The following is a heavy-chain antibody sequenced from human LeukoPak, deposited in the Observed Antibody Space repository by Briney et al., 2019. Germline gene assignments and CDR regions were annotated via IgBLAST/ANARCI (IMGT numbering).Heavy chain of an antibody. D-gene: IGHD2/OR15-2a*01. Sequence: GGSLRLSCAASGLRFSDYHVSWIRQAPGKGLQWVSYISSGGDIMHYADSVKGRFTSSRDNAKNSGYLEMNSLGAEDTAVYYCATNLIGAGEYFQQWGQGTLVTVSS. J-gene: IGHJ1*01. CDR2: ISSGGDIM. CDR1: GLRFSDYH. V-gene: IGHV3-11*01. CDR3: ATNLIGAGEYFQQ.